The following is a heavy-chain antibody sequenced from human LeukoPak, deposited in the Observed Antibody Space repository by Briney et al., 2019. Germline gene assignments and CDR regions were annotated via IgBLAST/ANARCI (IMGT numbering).Heavy chain of an antibody. Sequence: ASVKVSCKASGYTFTSYDINWVRQATGQGLEWMGWMNPNSGNTGYAQKFQGRVTMTRNTSISTAYMELSSLRSEDTAVYYCARGYEILTGPFRYYYYYMDVWGKGTTVTVSS. CDR2: MNPNSGNT. V-gene: IGHV1-8*01. CDR1: GYTFTSYD. CDR3: ARGYEILTGPFRYYYYYMDV. D-gene: IGHD3-9*01. J-gene: IGHJ6*03.